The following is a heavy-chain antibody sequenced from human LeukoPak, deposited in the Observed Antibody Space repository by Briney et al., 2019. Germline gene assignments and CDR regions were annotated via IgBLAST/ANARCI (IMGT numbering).Heavy chain of an antibody. J-gene: IGHJ6*03. CDR2: ITSSGSTI. D-gene: IGHD6-13*01. V-gene: IGHV3-48*04. Sequence: GGSLRLSCAASGFTFSTYTMNWVRQAPGKGLEWVSSITSSGSTIYYADSVKGRFTISRDNAKNSLYLQMNSLRAEDTAVYYCARDYRSWSYYYYYMDVWGKGTTVTISS. CDR3: ARDYRSWSYYYYYMDV. CDR1: GFTFSTYT.